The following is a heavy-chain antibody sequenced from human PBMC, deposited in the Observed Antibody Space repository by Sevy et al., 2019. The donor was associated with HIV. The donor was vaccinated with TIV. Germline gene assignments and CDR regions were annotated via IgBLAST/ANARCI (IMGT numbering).Heavy chain of an antibody. V-gene: IGHV1-18*01. Sequence: ASVKVSCKASGYTFTSYGISWVRQAPGQGLEWMGWISAYNGNTNYAQKLQGRVTMTTDTSTSTAYMELRSLRSDDTAVYYCARSGAITMVRGVITQMMVRKEYYFDYWGQGTLVTVSS. D-gene: IGHD3-10*01. J-gene: IGHJ4*02. CDR2: ISAYNGNT. CDR3: ARSGAITMVRGVITQMMVRKEYYFDY. CDR1: GYTFTSYG.